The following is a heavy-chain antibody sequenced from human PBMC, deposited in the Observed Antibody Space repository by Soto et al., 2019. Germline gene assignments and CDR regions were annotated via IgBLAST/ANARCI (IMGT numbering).Heavy chain of an antibody. V-gene: IGHV4-4*02. CDR1: SGSISSSNW. CDR3: ARVQANTVYFYYYYMDV. Sequence: QVQLQESGPGLVKPSGTLSLTCAVSSGSISSSNWWSWVRQPPGKGLEWIGEIYHSRSTNYNPSLKSRVTISVDKSKNQFSLKLSSVTAADTAVYYCARVQANTVYFYYYYMDVWGKGTTVTVSS. D-gene: IGHD4-17*01. CDR2: IYHSRST. J-gene: IGHJ6*03.